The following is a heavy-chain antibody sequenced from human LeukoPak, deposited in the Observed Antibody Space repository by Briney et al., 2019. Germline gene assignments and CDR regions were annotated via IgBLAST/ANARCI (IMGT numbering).Heavy chain of an antibody. V-gene: IGHV4-4*02. D-gene: IGHD3-22*01. CDR3: ARDPGGSSGYYPMSFDY. J-gene: IGHJ4*02. Sequence: SGTLSLTCAVSGGSISSSNWWSWVRQPPGKGLEWIGEIYHSGSTNYNPSLKSRVTISVDKSKNQFSLKLSSVTAADTAVYYCARDPGGSSGYYPMSFDYWGQGTLVTVSS. CDR2: IYHSGST. CDR1: GGSISSSNW.